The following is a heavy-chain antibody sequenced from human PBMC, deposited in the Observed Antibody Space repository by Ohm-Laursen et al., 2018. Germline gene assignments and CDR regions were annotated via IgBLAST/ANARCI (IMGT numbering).Heavy chain of an antibody. CDR2: IDDNGNT. J-gene: IGHJ4*02. Sequence: SETLSLTCTVSGDSISGRYWSWIRKPPGKGLEWIGNIDDNGNTTYNPSIQSRVTISINTSKNQFSLQLSFVTAADTAVYHCAGAPNLYYFDYWGQGTLVTVSS. V-gene: IGHV4-59*08. CDR1: GDSISGRY. CDR3: AGAPNLYYFDY. D-gene: IGHD1-26*01.